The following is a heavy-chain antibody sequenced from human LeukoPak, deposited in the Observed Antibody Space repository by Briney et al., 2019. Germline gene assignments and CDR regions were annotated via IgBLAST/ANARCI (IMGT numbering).Heavy chain of an antibody. CDR3: ARESVSSSVDY. CDR1: GYTFTGYY. V-gene: IGHV7-4-1*02. D-gene: IGHD6-13*01. Sequence: ASVKVSCKASGYTFTGYYMHWVRQAPGQGLEWMGWINTNTGNPTYAQGFTGRFVFSLDTSVSTAYLQISSLKAEDTAVYYCARESVSSSVDYWGQGTLVTVSS. CDR2: INTNTGNP. J-gene: IGHJ4*02.